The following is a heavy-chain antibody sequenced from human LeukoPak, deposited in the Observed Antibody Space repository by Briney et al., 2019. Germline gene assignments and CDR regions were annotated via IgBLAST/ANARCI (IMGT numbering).Heavy chain of an antibody. V-gene: IGHV3-21*01. CDR3: ARDGRESGSYDFDY. J-gene: IGHJ4*02. D-gene: IGHD1-26*01. CDR2: ISSSSSYI. CDR1: GFTFSSYS. Sequence: GGSLRLSCAASGFTFSSYSMNWVRQAPGKGLEWVSSISSSSSYIYYADSVKGRFTISRDNAKNSLYLQMNSLRAEDTAVYYCARDGRESGSYDFDYWGQGTLVTVSS.